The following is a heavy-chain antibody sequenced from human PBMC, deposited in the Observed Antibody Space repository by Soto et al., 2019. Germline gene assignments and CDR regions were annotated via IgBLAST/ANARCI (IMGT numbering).Heavy chain of an antibody. J-gene: IGHJ4*02. CDR3: ARQDGYSYGTLGY. V-gene: IGHV4-59*08. CDR2: IYYSGST. D-gene: IGHD5-18*01. CDR1: GGSISSYY. Sequence: SETLSLTCTVSGGSISSYYWSWIRQPPGKGLEWIGYIYYSGSTNYNPSLKSRVTISVDTSKNQFSLKLSSVTAADTAVYYCARQDGYSYGTLGYWGQGTLVTSPQ.